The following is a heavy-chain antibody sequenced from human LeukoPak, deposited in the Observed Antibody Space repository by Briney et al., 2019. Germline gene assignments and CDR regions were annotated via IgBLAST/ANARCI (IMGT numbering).Heavy chain of an antibody. CDR1: GFTFSSYG. D-gene: IGHD4-17*01. J-gene: IGHJ4*02. CDR2: ISYDGSNK. V-gene: IGHV3-30*18. CDR3: AKVLSGSVTTDY. Sequence: GGSLRLSCAASGFTFSSYGMHLVRQAPGKGLEWVAVISYDGSNKYYADSVKGRFTISRDNSKNTLYLQMNSLRAEDTAVYYCAKVLSGSVTTDYWGQGTLVTVSS.